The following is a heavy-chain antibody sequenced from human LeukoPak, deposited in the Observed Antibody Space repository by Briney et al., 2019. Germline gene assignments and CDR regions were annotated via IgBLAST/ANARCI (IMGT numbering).Heavy chain of an antibody. V-gene: IGHV3-21*01. CDR1: GFTFSSYS. Sequence: GGSLRLSCAASGFTFSSYSMNWVRQAPGKGLEWVSSISSSSSYIYYADSVKGRFTISRDNAKNSLYLQMNSLRAEDTAVYYCARERYQLPSDAFDIWGQGTMVTVSS. CDR3: ARERYQLPSDAFDI. J-gene: IGHJ3*02. D-gene: IGHD2-2*01. CDR2: ISSSSSYI.